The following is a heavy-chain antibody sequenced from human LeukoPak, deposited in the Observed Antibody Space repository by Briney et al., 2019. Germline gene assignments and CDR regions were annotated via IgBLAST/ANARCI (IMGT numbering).Heavy chain of an antibody. CDR3: ARDRNGYPNTRYYYYMDV. Sequence: SETLSLTCTVSGGSISSYYWSWIRQPPGKGLEWIGYIYYSGSTNYNPSLESRVTISVDTSKNQFSLKLSSVTAADTAVYYCARDRNGYPNTRYYYYMDVWGKGTTVTVS. V-gene: IGHV4-59*01. J-gene: IGHJ6*03. D-gene: IGHD5-18*01. CDR1: GGSISSYY. CDR2: IYYSGST.